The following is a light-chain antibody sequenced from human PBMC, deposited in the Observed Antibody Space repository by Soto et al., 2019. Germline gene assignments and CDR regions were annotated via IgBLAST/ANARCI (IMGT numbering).Light chain of an antibody. J-gene: IGLJ2*01. V-gene: IGLV2-23*01. CDR1: SSDVGSYKF. CDR3: CSYAGSSTLV. Sequence: QSALTQPASVSGSPGQSITISCTGTSSDVGSYKFVSWYQKHPGKAPKLMIYEGSKRPSGVSNRFSGSKSGNTAYLTISGLQAEDEADYYCCSYAGSSTLVFGGGTKLTVL. CDR2: EGS.